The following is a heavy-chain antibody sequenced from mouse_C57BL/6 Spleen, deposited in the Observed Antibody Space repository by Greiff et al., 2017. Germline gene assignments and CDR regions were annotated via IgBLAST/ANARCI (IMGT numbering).Heavy chain of an antibody. CDR3: ARPIYYDYGEFAY. CDR2: ISRGSSTI. D-gene: IGHD2-4*01. V-gene: IGHV5-17*01. CDR1: GFTFCDYG. Sequence: EVKLVESGGGLVKPGGSLKLSCAASGFTFCDYGMHWVRQAPEKGLEWVAYISRGSSTIYYADTVKGRYTISTDNAKNTLFLQMTSLRSEDTAMYYCARPIYYDYGEFAYWGQGTLVTVSA. J-gene: IGHJ3*01.